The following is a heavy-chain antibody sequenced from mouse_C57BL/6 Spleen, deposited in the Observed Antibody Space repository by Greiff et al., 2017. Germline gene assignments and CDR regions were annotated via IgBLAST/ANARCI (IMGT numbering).Heavy chain of an antibody. CDR2: IYPYNGVS. V-gene: IGHV1-31*01. CDR1: GYSFTGYY. Sequence: EVQLQQSGPELVKPGASVKISCKASGYSFTGYYMHWVKQSHGNILDWIGYIYPYNGVSSYNQKFKGKATLTVDKSSSTAYMELRSLTSEDSAVYDCAREYYGSSPRGFDVWGTGTTVTVSS. J-gene: IGHJ1*03. D-gene: IGHD1-1*01. CDR3: AREYYGSSPRGFDV.